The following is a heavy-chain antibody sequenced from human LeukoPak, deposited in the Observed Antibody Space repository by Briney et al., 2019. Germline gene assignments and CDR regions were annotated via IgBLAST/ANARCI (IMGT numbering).Heavy chain of an antibody. J-gene: IGHJ4*02. V-gene: IGHV1-8*02. D-gene: IGHD3-10*01. CDR2: MNPNSGNT. CDR1: GYTFTSYD. Sequence: ASVKVSCKASGYTFTSYDINWVRQATGQGLEWMGWMNPNSGNTGYAQKFQGRVTMTRDTSISTAYMELSRLRSDDTAVYYCAREDRWFGELEDSSGFDYWGQGTLVTVSS. CDR3: AREDRWFGELEDSSGFDY.